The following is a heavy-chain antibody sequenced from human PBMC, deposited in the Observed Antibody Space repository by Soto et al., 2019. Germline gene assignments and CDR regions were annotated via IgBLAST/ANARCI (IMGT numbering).Heavy chain of an antibody. CDR2: INHSGST. J-gene: IGHJ4*02. Sequence: QVQLQQGGAGLLKPSETLSLTCAVYGGSFSGYYWTWIRQPPGTGLEWIGEINHSGSTNYNPSLNSRVTISVDTSNNQFSLKRTSVTAADTAVYYCSRDKMTGLLDYLGQGTLVTVSS. CDR3: SRDKMTGLLDY. V-gene: IGHV4-34*01. D-gene: IGHD3-9*01. CDR1: GGSFSGYY.